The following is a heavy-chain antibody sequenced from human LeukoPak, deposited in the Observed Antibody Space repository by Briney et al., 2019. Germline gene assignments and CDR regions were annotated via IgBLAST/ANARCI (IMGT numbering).Heavy chain of an antibody. J-gene: IGHJ6*03. Sequence: ASVKVSCKASGYTFTGYYMHWVRQAPGQGLEWMGRINPNSGGTNYAQKFQGRVTMTRDTSISTAYMELSRLRSEDTAVYYCARAVERGYYMDVWGKGTTVTVSS. CDR1: GYTFTGYY. CDR3: ARAVERGYYMDV. V-gene: IGHV1-2*06. CDR2: INPNSGGT. D-gene: IGHD5-24*01.